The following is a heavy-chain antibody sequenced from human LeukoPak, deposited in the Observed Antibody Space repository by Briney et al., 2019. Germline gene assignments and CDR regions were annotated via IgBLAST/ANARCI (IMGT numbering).Heavy chain of an antibody. CDR1: GGSISSGGYY. CDR3: ARGYDSSGYFDY. Sequence: SQTLSLTCTVSGGSISSGGYYWSWIRQHPGKGLEWIGYIYYSGSTYYNPSLKSRVTISADTSKNQFSLKLSSVTAADTAVYYCARGYDSSGYFDYWGQGTLVTVSS. CDR2: IYYSGST. J-gene: IGHJ4*02. V-gene: IGHV4-31*03. D-gene: IGHD3-22*01.